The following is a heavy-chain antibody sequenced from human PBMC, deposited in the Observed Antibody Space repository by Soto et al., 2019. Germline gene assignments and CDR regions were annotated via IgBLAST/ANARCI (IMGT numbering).Heavy chain of an antibody. Sequence: GGSLRLSCAASGFTFTNAWINWVRQAPGKGPKWVGRIKSKTDGGTTDYAEPVKGRFAISRDDSNNMVYLQMNSLKIEDTAVYYCTTDSYSTIIIVRFDYWGHGTLVTVSS. D-gene: IGHD3-22*01. CDR1: GFTFTNAW. CDR2: IKSKTDGGTT. CDR3: TTDSYSTIIIVRFDY. J-gene: IGHJ4*01. V-gene: IGHV3-15*07.